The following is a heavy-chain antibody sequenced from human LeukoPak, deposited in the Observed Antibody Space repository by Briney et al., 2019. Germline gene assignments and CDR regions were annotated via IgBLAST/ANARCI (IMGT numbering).Heavy chain of an antibody. D-gene: IGHD3-22*01. CDR2: IYYSGST. CDR1: GGSISSGDYY. Sequence: SQTLSLTCTVSGGSISSGDYYWSWIRQPPGKGPEWIGYIYYSGSTYYNPSLKSRVTISVDTSKNQFSLKLSSVTAADTAVYYCARDRNYYDSSGYYFDYWGQGTLVTVSS. CDR3: ARDRNYYDSSGYYFDY. V-gene: IGHV4-30-4*08. J-gene: IGHJ4*02.